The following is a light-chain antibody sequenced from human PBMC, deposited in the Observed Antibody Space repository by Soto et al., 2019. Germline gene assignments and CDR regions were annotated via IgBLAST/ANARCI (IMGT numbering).Light chain of an antibody. CDR1: SSDVGGYNY. CDR3: RSYTSSSKV. CDR2: DVS. Sequence: QSALTQPASVSGSPGQSITISCTGTSSDVGGYNYVSWYQQHPGKAPKLMIYDVSNRLSGVSNRFSGSKSGNTASLTISGLQAEDEADYYCRSYTSSSKVFGGGTKLTVL. V-gene: IGLV2-14*01. J-gene: IGLJ2*01.